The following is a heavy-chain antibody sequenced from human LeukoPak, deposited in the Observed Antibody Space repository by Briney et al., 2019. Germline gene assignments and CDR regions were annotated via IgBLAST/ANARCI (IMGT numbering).Heavy chain of an antibody. CDR2: ISGSDDYT. CDR3: AKDRYSNYGNWFDP. Sequence: PGGSLRLSCAASGFTFSNYAMSWVRQAPGKGLEWVSDISGSDDYTYYADSLKGRFTISRDNSKNTLYLQMNSLRAEDTALYYCAKDRYSNYGNWFDPWGQGTLVTVFS. D-gene: IGHD4-11*01. J-gene: IGHJ5*02. V-gene: IGHV3-23*01. CDR1: GFTFSNYA.